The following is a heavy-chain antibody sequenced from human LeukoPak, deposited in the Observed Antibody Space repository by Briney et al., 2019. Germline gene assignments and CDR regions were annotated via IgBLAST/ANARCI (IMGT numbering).Heavy chain of an antibody. V-gene: IGHV3-74*01. D-gene: IGHD3-16*01. J-gene: IGHJ3*02. CDR2: RDSDGSGT. CDR1: GXTFSIYW. CDR3: ATSSVWGGAFNI. Sequence: GGSLRLSCAASGXTFSIYWMYWVRQAPGKGLMWVSRRDSDGSGTTYVDSVKGRFTVSRDNAKSTLYLQMSSLRAEDTAVYYCATSSVWGGAFNIWGQGTMVTVSS.